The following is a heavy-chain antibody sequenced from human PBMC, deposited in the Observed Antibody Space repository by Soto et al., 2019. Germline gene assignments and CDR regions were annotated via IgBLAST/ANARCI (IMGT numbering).Heavy chain of an antibody. Sequence: KASETLSLTCTVPGGSISSSSYYWGWIRQPPGKGLEWIGSIYYSGSTYYNPSLKSRVTISVDTSKNQFSLKLSSVTAADTAVYYCARLSDSLTYSSGWYGGAYYYGMDVWGQGTTVTVSS. V-gene: IGHV4-39*01. CDR3: ARLSDSLTYSSGWYGGAYYYGMDV. CDR2: IYYSGST. J-gene: IGHJ6*02. D-gene: IGHD6-19*01. CDR1: GGSISSSSYY.